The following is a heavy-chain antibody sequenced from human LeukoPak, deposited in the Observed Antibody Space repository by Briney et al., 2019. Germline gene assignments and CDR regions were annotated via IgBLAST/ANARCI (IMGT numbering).Heavy chain of an antibody. Sequence: SESLSLTCTVPGGSISSSSDYWGWIRQPPGKWLEWIGSIYYSGSTSYNPSLKSRVTISVDTSRNQFSLNLSSVTAADTAAYYCARHSYSSGWYSDYWGQGTLVTVSS. D-gene: IGHD6-19*01. J-gene: IGHJ4*02. CDR2: IYYSGST. CDR3: ARHSYSSGWYSDY. CDR1: GGSISSSSDY. V-gene: IGHV4-39*01.